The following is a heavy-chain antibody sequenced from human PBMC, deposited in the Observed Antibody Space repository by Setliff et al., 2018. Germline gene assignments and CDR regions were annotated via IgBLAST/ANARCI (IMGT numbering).Heavy chain of an antibody. CDR1: GGTFSSYA. CDR2: IIPIFGTA. CDR3: ARGEYTSLPSGVYYHMDV. J-gene: IGHJ6*03. Sequence: SVKVSCKASGGTFSSYAISWVRQAPGQGLEWMGGIIPIFGTANYAQKFQGRVTITADESTSTAYMELSSLKAEDTAVYYCARGEYTSLPSGVYYHMDVWGKGTTVTVSS. D-gene: IGHD6-6*01. V-gene: IGHV1-69*13.